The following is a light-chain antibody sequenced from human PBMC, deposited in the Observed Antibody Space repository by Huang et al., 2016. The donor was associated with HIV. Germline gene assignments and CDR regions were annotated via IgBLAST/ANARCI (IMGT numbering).Light chain of an antibody. J-gene: IGKJ4*01. CDR3: QQLNDYPPT. CDR1: QDISTS. CDR2: AAS. Sequence: IQLTQSPPSLSASVGERVTITCRASQDISTSLAWYQLKPGQAPNLLIYAASTVQTGVPSRFSGSGSGTDFTLTISSLQPDDFSTYYCQQLNDYPPTFGGGTKVEVK. V-gene: IGKV1-9*01.